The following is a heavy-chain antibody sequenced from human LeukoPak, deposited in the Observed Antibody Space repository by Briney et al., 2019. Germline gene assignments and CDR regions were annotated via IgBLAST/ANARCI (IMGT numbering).Heavy chain of an antibody. CDR1: GFTFSNYF. D-gene: IGHD3-10*01. Sequence: GGSLRLSCAASGFTFSNYFMSWIRQAPGKGLEWVANIKQDGSEIYYVDSVKGRFTISRDNAKNSLYLQMNSLRAEDTATYFCARHLRGVRGTFDYWGQGTLVTVSS. V-gene: IGHV3-7*01. CDR3: ARHLRGVRGTFDY. CDR2: IKQDGSEI. J-gene: IGHJ4*02.